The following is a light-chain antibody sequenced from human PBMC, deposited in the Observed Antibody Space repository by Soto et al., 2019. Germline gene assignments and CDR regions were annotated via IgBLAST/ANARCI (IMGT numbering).Light chain of an antibody. Sequence: EIVLTQSPATLSLSPGERATLSCRASQSVSSSYLAWYQRKPGQAPRLLIYHASSRATGIPDRFSGSGSGTDFTLTISRLEPEDFAVYYCHQYGSSPRTFGQGTRLEIK. V-gene: IGKV3-20*01. CDR2: HAS. CDR3: HQYGSSPRT. J-gene: IGKJ5*01. CDR1: QSVSSSY.